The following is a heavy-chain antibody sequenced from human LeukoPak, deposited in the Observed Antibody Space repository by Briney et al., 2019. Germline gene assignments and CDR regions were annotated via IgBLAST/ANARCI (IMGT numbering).Heavy chain of an antibody. J-gene: IGHJ4*02. CDR3: AGLTNALDY. V-gene: IGHV3-30*09. Sequence: GGSLRLSCAASGFTFSRYPMHWVRQAPGKGLEWVAVVSYVENNKNYADSVKGRFAISRDNSKNTLYLQMNSLRAEDTAVYYCAGLTNALDYWGQGTLVTVSS. CDR2: VSYVENNK. CDR1: GFTFSRYP.